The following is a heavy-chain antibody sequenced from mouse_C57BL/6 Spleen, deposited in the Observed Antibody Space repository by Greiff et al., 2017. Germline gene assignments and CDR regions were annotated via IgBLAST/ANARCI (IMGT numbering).Heavy chain of an antibody. D-gene: IGHD2-4*01. CDR1: GYTFTSYW. CDR3: AIDGDYDEGYYAMDY. CDR2: IHPSDSDT. V-gene: IGHV1-74*01. Sequence: QVHVKQPGAELVKPGASVKVSCKASGYTFTSYWMHWVKQRPGQGLEWIGRIHPSDSDTNYNQKFKGKATLTVDKSSSTAYMQLSSLTSEDSAVYYCAIDGDYDEGYYAMDYWGQGTSVTVSS. J-gene: IGHJ4*01.